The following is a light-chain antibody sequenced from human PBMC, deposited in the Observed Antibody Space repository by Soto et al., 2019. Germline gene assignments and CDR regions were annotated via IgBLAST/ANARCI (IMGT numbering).Light chain of an antibody. CDR3: QLWDSNTDHQV. CDR2: YNG. J-gene: IGLJ2*01. V-gene: IGLV3-21*01. Sequence: SSELTQPPSVSVAPGQTANIACGGTNIGSETVHWYQQKSGQAPVLVLYYNGDRPSGIPERFSGSNSGNTATLTISRVEAGDEADYYCQLWDSNTDHQVFGGGTKVTVL. CDR1: NIGSET.